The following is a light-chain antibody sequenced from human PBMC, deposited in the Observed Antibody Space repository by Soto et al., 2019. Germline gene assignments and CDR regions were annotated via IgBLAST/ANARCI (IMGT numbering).Light chain of an antibody. CDR1: QNIRRN. J-gene: IGKJ1*01. V-gene: IGKV3-15*01. CDR3: QHYNSYGT. Sequence: EIVMTQSPATLSVSPGERGTLSCRASQNIRRNLAWYQQKPGQAPRLLIYRASTRATGIPARFSGSGSGTEFTLTISSLQSDDFATYYCQHYNSYGTFGQGTKVDIK. CDR2: RAS.